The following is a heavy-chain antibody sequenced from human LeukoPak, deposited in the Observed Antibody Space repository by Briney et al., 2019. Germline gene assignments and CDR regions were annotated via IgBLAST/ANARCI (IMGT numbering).Heavy chain of an antibody. CDR3: ARDPPYCSGGSCYPVYNWFDP. V-gene: IGHV4-59*01. D-gene: IGHD2-15*01. CDR2: IYYSGST. CDR1: GGSISSYY. J-gene: IGHJ5*02. Sequence: SETLSLTCTVSGGSISSYYWSWIRQPPGKGLEWIGYIYYSGSTNYNPSLKSRVTISVDTSKNQFSLKLSSVTAADTAVYYCARDPPYCSGGSCYPVYNWFDPWGQGTLVTVSS.